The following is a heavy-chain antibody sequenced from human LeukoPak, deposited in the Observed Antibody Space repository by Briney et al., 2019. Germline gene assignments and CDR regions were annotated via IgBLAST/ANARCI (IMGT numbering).Heavy chain of an antibody. CDR2: ISGSGGST. Sequence: PGGCLRLSCAAAALTFSSFAFSCVSQPPGKGLEWDSSISGSGGSTYSADSVKGRFTISRDSSKNTLYLQMNSLRAEDTAVYYCAKGARVGAGRYYFDYWGQGALSPSPQ. D-gene: IGHD3-10*01. CDR3: AKGARVGAGRYYFDY. V-gene: IGHV3-23*01. CDR1: ALTFSSFA. J-gene: IGHJ4*02.